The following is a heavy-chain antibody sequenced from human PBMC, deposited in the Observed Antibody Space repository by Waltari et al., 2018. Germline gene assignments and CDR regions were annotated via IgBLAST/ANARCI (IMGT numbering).Heavy chain of an antibody. Sequence: QVQLQESGPGLVKPSETLSLTCTVSGGSISSYYWSWIRQPPGKGLEWIGYIYYSGSTNYNPPLKSRVTISVDTSKNQFSLKLSSVTAADTAVYYCARFNSAPPAKWYSSSLWGAFDIWGQGTMVTVSS. CDR3: ARFNSAPPAKWYSSSLWGAFDI. D-gene: IGHD6-6*01. J-gene: IGHJ3*02. CDR1: GGSISSYY. CDR2: IYYSGST. V-gene: IGHV4-59*01.